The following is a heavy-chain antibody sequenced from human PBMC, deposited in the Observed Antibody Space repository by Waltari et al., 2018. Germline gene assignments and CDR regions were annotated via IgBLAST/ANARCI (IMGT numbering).Heavy chain of an antibody. CDR2: ISGNIGHT. V-gene: IGHV1-18*01. D-gene: IGHD1-26*01. J-gene: IGHJ4*02. CDR3: ARDTLIVGGTLGDY. Sequence: QVQLVQSGAEMKKPGASVRVSCKASGSTFTRYGFTWVRQASGTGPRWLGLSGVRQAPGQGLEWLGWISGNIGHTNYAENVQDRLTMTTDASTSTAYMELTNLRYDDTAMYYCARDTLIVGGTLGDYWGQGTLVTVSS. CDR1: GSTFTRYG.